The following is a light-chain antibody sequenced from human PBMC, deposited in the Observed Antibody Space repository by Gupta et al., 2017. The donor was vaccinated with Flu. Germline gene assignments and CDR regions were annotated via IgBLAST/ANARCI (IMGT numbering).Light chain of an antibody. CDR3: QQSDNHPQIT. V-gene: IGKV1-39*01. CDR2: AAS. CDR1: QSISNY. J-gene: IGKJ4*01. Sequence: DIEMTQSPSSLSASVGDRLTIPCRASQSISNYLNWYQQTPAKAPKLLIYAASSRQSGVASRFGGCGCGKHLSLTNSRRQREDFASYYCQQSDNHPQITFGGGTKVEIK.